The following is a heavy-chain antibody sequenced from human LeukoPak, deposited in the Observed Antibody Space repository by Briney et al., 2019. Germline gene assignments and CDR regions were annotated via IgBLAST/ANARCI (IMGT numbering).Heavy chain of an antibody. CDR2: IAGSGATT. J-gene: IGHJ4*02. Sequence: GGSLRLSCAASGFTFSSYGMSWVRQPPGKGLEWVSAIAGSGATTNYADSVKGRFNISRDNSKSTLFLQMTSLRVEDTAVYYCAKDSGNWGTNFDYWGQGSLVTVSS. CDR1: GFTFSSYG. D-gene: IGHD7-27*01. CDR3: AKDSGNWGTNFDY. V-gene: IGHV3-23*01.